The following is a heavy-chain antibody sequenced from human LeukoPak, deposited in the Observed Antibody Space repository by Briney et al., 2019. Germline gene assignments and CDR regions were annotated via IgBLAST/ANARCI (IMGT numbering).Heavy chain of an antibody. CDR3: ARVNRDCSSTSCYNYFDY. Sequence: SVKVSCKASGGTFSSYAISWVRQAPGQGLEWMGGIIPIFGTANYAQKFQGGVTITADESTSTAYMELSSLRSEDTAVYYCARVNRDCSSTSCYNYFDYWGQGTLVTVSS. J-gene: IGHJ4*02. V-gene: IGHV1-69*13. D-gene: IGHD2-2*02. CDR2: IIPIFGTA. CDR1: GGTFSSYA.